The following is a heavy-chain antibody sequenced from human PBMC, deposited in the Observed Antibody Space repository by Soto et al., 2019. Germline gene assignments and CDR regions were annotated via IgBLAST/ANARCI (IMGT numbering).Heavy chain of an antibody. CDR3: VRQKEWGFASTWAHIDY. CDR1: GYNLATHW. Sequence: GESLKISCKGSGYNLATHWIGWVRQKPGKGLEWMGIIYPGDSDTRYSPSFQGQVTVSADRSISTAYLQWSSLKASDTAMYYCVRQKEWGFASTWAHIDYWGQGTLVTVSS. CDR2: IYPGDSDT. V-gene: IGHV5-51*01. J-gene: IGHJ4*02. D-gene: IGHD6-13*01.